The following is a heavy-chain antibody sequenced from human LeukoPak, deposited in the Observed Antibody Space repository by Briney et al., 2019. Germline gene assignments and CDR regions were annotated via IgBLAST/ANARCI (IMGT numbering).Heavy chain of an antibody. D-gene: IGHD1-1*01. V-gene: IGHV3-7*05. Sequence: GGSLRLSCAASGFTFSTYWMSWVRQAPGKGLEWVANINHDGSEKYYVDSVEGRFTIFRDNAKNSLYLQMNSLRGDDTAVYYCARDLAGTPASFDFWGQGTLVTVSS. CDR2: INHDGSEK. CDR1: GFTFSTYW. CDR3: ARDLAGTPASFDF. J-gene: IGHJ4*02.